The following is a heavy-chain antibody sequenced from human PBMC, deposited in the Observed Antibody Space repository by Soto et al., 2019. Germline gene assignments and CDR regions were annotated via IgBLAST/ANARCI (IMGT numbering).Heavy chain of an antibody. Sequence: QVQLVESGGGVFQPGRSLRLSCAASGFIFSSHVMHWVRQAPGKGLEWVALISYDGSNEYYADSVKGRFTISRDNSKNTLYLQMNSLRTEDTAMYYCARDVVSKGSVDDWGQVTLVTVSA. CDR3: ARDVVSKGSVDD. V-gene: IGHV3-30-3*01. CDR1: GFIFSSHV. CDR2: ISYDGSNE. D-gene: IGHD2-15*01. J-gene: IGHJ4*02.